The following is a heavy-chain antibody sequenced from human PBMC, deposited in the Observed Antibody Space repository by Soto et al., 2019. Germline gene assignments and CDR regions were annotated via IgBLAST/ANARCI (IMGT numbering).Heavy chain of an antibody. Sequence: GGSLRLSCAASGFTSSSYSMNWVRQAPGKGLEWVSSISSSSSYIYYADSVKGRFTISRDNAKNSLYLQMNSLRAEDTAVYYCARDRRAGGSYGAYYYYGMDVWGQGTTVTVSS. CDR1: GFTSSSYS. J-gene: IGHJ6*02. D-gene: IGHD1-26*01. V-gene: IGHV3-21*01. CDR2: ISSSSSYI. CDR3: ARDRRAGGSYGAYYYYGMDV.